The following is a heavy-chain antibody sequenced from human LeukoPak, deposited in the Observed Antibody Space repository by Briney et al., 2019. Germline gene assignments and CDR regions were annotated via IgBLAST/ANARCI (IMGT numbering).Heavy chain of an antibody. CDR3: ARSPAYYYDSSGATDAFDI. CDR1: GYTFTGYY. V-gene: IGHV1-2*02. CDR2: INPNSGGT. J-gene: IGHJ3*02. Sequence: ASVKVSCTASGYTFTGYYMHWVRQAPGQGREGMGWINPNSGGTNYAQKFQGRVTMTRDTSISTADMELSRLRSDDTAVYYCARSPAYYYDSSGATDAFDIWGQGTMVTVSS. D-gene: IGHD3-22*01.